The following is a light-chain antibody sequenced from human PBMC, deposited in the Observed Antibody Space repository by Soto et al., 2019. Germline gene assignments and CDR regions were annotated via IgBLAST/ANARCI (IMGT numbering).Light chain of an antibody. CDR3: SSYTSSSTVV. V-gene: IGLV2-14*01. CDR2: EVS. J-gene: IGLJ2*01. CDR1: SSDVGTYKY. Sequence: QSALTQPASVSGSPGQSITISCTGTSSDVGTYKYVSWYQQHPGKAPKLMIYEVSNRPSGVSTRFSGSKSGNTASLTISGLQAEDEADYYCSSYTSSSTVVFGGGTKLTV.